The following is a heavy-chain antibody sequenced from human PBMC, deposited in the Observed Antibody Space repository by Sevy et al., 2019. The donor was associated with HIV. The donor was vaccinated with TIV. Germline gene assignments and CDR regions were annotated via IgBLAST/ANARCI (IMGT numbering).Heavy chain of an antibody. Sequence: GGSLRLSCAASGFIFDDYSMHWVRQAPGKGLEWVAHVSWDGGSTSYADSVKGRFTVSRDNSKNSLYLQMTSLRTEDSALYFCAKDSSGIYACDYWGPGTLVTVSS. CDR3: AKDSSGIYACDY. CDR1: GFIFDDYS. V-gene: IGHV3-43*01. J-gene: IGHJ4*02. D-gene: IGHD6-19*01. CDR2: VSWDGGST.